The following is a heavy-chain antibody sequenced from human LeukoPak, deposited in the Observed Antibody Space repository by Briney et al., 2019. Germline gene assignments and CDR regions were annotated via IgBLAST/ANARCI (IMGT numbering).Heavy chain of an antibody. J-gene: IGHJ4*02. CDR2: IRYDESNK. Sequence: PGGSLRLSCAASGFTFTTYGMHWVRQAPGKGLEWVAFIRYDESNKYYADSVKGRFTISRDNSKNTLYVQMNSLRPEDTAVYYCAKEANDILTGPEGYFDYWGQGTLVTVSS. CDR3: AKEANDILTGPEGYFDY. V-gene: IGHV3-30*02. CDR1: GFTFTTYG. D-gene: IGHD3-9*01.